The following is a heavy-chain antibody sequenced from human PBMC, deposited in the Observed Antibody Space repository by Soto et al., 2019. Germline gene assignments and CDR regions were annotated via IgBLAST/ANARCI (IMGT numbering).Heavy chain of an antibody. V-gene: IGHV4-34*01. D-gene: IGHD3-9*01. CDR2: IDHSGDT. J-gene: IGHJ4*02. CDR3: ARRGAILSSYCDS. Sequence: SETLSLTCAVYGVSFSDYTHFWGWIRQPPGKGLEWIGEIDHSGDTNYNPSLKSRVTISLDTSKNQFSLKLSSVTAADTAVYYCARRGAILSSYCDSWGQGILVTVSS. CDR1: GVSFSDYTHF.